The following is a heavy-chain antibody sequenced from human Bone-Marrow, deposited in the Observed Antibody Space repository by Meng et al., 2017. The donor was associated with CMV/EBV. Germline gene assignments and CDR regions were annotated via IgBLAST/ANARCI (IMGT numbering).Heavy chain of an antibody. Sequence: ASVKVSCKASGYTFTSYDINWVRQATGQGLEWMGWMNPNSGNTNYAQKLQGRVTMTTDTSTSTAYMELSSLRSEDTAVYYCARDKQLVLETHRYYGMDVWGQGTTVTVSS. CDR1: GYTFTSYD. CDR3: ARDKQLVLETHRYYGMDV. J-gene: IGHJ6*02. CDR2: MNPNSGNT. D-gene: IGHD6-6*01. V-gene: IGHV1-8*01.